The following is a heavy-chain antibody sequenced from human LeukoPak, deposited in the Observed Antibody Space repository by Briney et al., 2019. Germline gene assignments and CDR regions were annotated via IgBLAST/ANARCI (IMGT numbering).Heavy chain of an antibody. CDR1: GGSISSGSYY. V-gene: IGHV4-61*02. D-gene: IGHD3-3*01. CDR3: ARAPFSLRSPYYYYYRDV. Sequence: SETLSLTCTVSGGSISSGSYYWSWIRQPAGKGLEWIGRIYTSGSTNYNPSLKSRVTISVDTSKNQFSLKLSSVTAADTAVYYCARAPFSLRSPYYYYYRDVWGKGTTVTVSS. J-gene: IGHJ6*03. CDR2: IYTSGST.